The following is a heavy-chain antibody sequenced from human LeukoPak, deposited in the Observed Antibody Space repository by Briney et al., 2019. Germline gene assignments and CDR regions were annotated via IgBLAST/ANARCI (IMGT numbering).Heavy chain of an antibody. CDR3: ARQYYDILTGYYTTFFDY. CDR1: GFTFSSYE. V-gene: IGHV3-48*03. J-gene: IGHJ4*02. D-gene: IGHD3-9*01. Sequence: GGSLRLSCAASGFTFSSYEMNWVRQAPGKGMEWVSYISSSGSTIYYADSVKGRFTTSRDNAKNSLYLQMNSLRAEDTAVYYCARQYYDILTGYYTTFFDYWGQGTLVTVSS. CDR2: ISSSGSTI.